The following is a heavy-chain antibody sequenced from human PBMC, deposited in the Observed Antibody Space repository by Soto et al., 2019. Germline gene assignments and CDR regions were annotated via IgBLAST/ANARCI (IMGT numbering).Heavy chain of an antibody. V-gene: IGHV1-69*12. D-gene: IGHD3-10*01. CDR3: ASHYGGSGSSSIVGYYYYGMDV. J-gene: IGHJ6*02. CDR2: IIPIFGTA. CDR1: GGTFSSYA. Sequence: QVQLVQSGAEVKKPGSSVKVSCKASGGTFSSYAISWVRQAPGQGLEWMGGIIPIFGTADYAQKFQGRVTITADEPTSTAYMELSRLRSGDTAVYYCASHYGGSGSSSIVGYYYYGMDVWGQGTTVTVSS.